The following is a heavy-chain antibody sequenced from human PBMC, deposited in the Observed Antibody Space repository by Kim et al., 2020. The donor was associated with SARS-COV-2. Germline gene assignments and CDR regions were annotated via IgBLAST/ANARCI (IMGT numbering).Heavy chain of an antibody. CDR3: AAYNNRNALTF. Sequence: GGSLRLSCAASGFSFSGASMSWVRQAPGKGLEWVGLIRTKISDGTTDFAAPVKGSFTISRDESKNTLYLQMNSLKIEDTSTYYCAAYNNRNALTFWCQGT. CDR1: GFSFSGAS. V-gene: IGHV3-15*01. CDR2: IRTKISDGTT. J-gene: IGHJ3*01. D-gene: IGHD1-1*01.